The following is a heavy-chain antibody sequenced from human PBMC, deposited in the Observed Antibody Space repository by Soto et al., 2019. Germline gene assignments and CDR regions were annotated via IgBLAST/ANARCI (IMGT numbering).Heavy chain of an antibody. Sequence: SETLSLTCTVSGGSMISYYWSWIRQPPGKGLEWIGYIYYSGSTNYNPSLKSRVTISVDTSKNQFSLKLSSVTAADTAVYYCARDTSVNFYLGPFEYWGQGMQVTVSS. CDR3: ARDTSVNFYLGPFEY. CDR1: GGSMISYY. CDR2: IYYSGST. J-gene: IGHJ4*02. D-gene: IGHD1-1*01. V-gene: IGHV4-59*12.